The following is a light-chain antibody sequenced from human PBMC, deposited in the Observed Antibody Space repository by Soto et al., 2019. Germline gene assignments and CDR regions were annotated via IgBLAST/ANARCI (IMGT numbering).Light chain of an antibody. CDR2: YTS. Sequence: DIQMTQSPSSLSASVGDRVTITCRASQSIAGYLSWYQQRPGKAPKFLIYYTSNLQRGVPSRFSGSGSGTDFTLTISSLQPEDFATYHCKQSYSTPTCGQGTRLEIK. CDR3: KQSYSTPT. V-gene: IGKV1-39*01. CDR1: QSIAGY. J-gene: IGKJ5*01.